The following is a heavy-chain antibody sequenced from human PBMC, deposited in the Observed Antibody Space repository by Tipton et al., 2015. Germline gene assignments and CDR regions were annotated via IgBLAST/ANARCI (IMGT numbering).Heavy chain of an antibody. D-gene: IGHD2-2*01. CDR3: ARQHCYSTTCYAEFYYFDY. V-gene: IGHV4-39*01. CDR1: GGSVNSANYY. CDR2: IYYSGST. J-gene: IGHJ4*02. Sequence: TLSLTCTVSGGSVNSANYYWSWIRQSPGKGLEWIGSIYYSGSTYHNPSLKSRVSIFVDTSKNQFSLKLSSVTAADTAVYYCARQHCYSTTCYAEFYYFDYWGQGSLVTVSS.